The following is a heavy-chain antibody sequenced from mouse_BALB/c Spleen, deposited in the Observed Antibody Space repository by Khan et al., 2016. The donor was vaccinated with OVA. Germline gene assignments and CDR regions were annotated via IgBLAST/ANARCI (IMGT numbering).Heavy chain of an antibody. CDR1: GYTVTNYG. V-gene: IGHV9-1*02. J-gene: IGHJ3*01. D-gene: IGHD2-1*01. CDR3: ARSNANYWFAY. CDR2: IPTFTGYP. Sequence: QIQLVQSGPELKKPGETVKISCTASGYTVTNYGMNWVKQAPGKGLKWLGWIPTFTGYPTYAADFKGRFPVYLEPSAITAYLQINNLKHDDNATYCCARSNANYWFAYWGKGTLVTVAA.